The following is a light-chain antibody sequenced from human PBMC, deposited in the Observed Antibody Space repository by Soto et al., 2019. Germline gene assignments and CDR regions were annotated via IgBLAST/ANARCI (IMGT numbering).Light chain of an antibody. V-gene: IGKV3-20*01. J-gene: IGKJ1*01. Sequence: EILLTQFPGTLSLSPGERATLSCRASQSVSSSYLAWYQHKPGQAPRLLIYGASSRATGIPDRFSGSGSGSDFTLTISRLEPEDFAVYYCQHYGTPRWTFGQGTRVEIK. CDR2: GAS. CDR1: QSVSSSY. CDR3: QHYGTPRWT.